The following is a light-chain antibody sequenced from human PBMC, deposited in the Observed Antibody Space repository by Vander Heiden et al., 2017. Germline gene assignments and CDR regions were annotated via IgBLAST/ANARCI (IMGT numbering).Light chain of an antibody. CDR3: NSRENSADSTVL. V-gene: IGLV3-19*01. Sequence: SSGLTPDPAVSVALGQTVSITCQGDSLRNYEPSWYQQKPGQAPRLVFYGEAKRPVGIPDRFSGSRSGNTASLTVTGAKAEDEADYYCNSRENSADSTVLFGGGTRLTVL. CDR2: GEA. CDR1: SLRNYE. J-gene: IGLJ2*01.